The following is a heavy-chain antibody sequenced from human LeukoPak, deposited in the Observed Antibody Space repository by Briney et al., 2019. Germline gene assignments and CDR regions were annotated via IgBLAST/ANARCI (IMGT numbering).Heavy chain of an antibody. J-gene: IGHJ4*02. V-gene: IGHV4-59*08. Sequence: SETLSLTCTVSGGSISSYYWSWIRRPPGKGLEWIGYIYYRGSTNYNPSLKSRVTISVDTSKNQFSLKLSSVTAADTAVYYCARHVGLGGHLSPFDYWGQGTLVTVSS. CDR2: IYYRGST. CDR1: GGSISSYY. CDR3: ARHVGLGGHLSPFDY. D-gene: IGHD3-16*01.